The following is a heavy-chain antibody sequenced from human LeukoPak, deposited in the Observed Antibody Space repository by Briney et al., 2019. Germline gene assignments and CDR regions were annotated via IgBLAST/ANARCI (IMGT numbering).Heavy chain of an antibody. V-gene: IGHV3-23*01. Sequence: GGSLRLSCAASGFTFSSHGMSWVRQAPGKGLEWVSSISRSGESTFYADSVRGRFTISRDNSKNTVSLQMESLRAEDTALYYCAKDYAVGSIDYWGQGTLVTVSS. CDR3: AKDYAVGSIDY. CDR2: ISRSGEST. J-gene: IGHJ4*02. CDR1: GFTFSSHG. D-gene: IGHD3-16*01.